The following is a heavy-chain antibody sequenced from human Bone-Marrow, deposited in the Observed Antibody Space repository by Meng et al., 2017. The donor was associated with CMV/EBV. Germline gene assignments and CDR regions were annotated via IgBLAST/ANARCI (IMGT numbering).Heavy chain of an antibody. D-gene: IGHD3-22*01. Sequence: KVSCQGSGYSFTSYWIGWVRQMPGKGLEWMGIIYPGDSDTRYSPSFQGQVTISADKSISTAYLQWSSLKASDTAMYYCARSNYYDSSGYSYYYYGMDVWGQGTTVTVSS. V-gene: IGHV5-51*01. CDR3: ARSNYYDSSGYSYYYYGMDV. CDR1: GYSFTSYW. J-gene: IGHJ6*02. CDR2: IYPGDSDT.